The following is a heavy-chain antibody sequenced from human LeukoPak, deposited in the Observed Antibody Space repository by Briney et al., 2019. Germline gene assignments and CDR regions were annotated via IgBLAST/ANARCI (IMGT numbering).Heavy chain of an antibody. D-gene: IGHD2-15*01. V-gene: IGHV4-34*01. CDR2: INHSGST. J-gene: IGHJ5*02. Sequence: SETLSLTCAVYGGSFSGYYWSWIRQPPGKGLEWIGEINHSGSTNYNPSLKSRVTISVDTSKNQLSLKLSSVTAADTAVYYCARIRGRYWESGPTNWFDPWGQGTLVTVSS. CDR1: GGSFSGYY. CDR3: ARIRGRYWESGPTNWFDP.